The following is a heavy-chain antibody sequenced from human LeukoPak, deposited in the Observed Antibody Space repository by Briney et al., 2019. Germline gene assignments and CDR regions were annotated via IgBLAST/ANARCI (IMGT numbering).Heavy chain of an antibody. Sequence: SETLSLTCTVSGGSIGSSSYRGWIRQPPGKGLEWIGSVYHSGSTYYNPSLKSRVTISVDTSKNQFSLKLSSVTAADTAVYYCARGEAAAQNWGQGTMVTVSS. V-gene: IGHV4-39*07. CDR3: ARGEAAAQN. CDR2: VYHSGST. CDR1: GGSIGSSSY. J-gene: IGHJ3*01. D-gene: IGHD6-13*01.